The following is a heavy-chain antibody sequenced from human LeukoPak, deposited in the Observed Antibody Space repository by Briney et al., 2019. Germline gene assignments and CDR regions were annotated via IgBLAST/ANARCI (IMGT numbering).Heavy chain of an antibody. CDR3: AREEKMEDGYYYYMDV. Sequence: GGSLSLSCAASGFTFSTSGMNWVRQAPGKGLEWFSYIISSSNTIYYADSVKGRFTISRYNSKNSLYLQMNSLKAEDTAVYYCAREEKMEDGYYYYMDVWGKGTTVTVSS. D-gene: IGHD5-24*01. J-gene: IGHJ6*03. CDR1: GFTFSTSG. CDR2: IISSSNTI. V-gene: IGHV3-48*01.